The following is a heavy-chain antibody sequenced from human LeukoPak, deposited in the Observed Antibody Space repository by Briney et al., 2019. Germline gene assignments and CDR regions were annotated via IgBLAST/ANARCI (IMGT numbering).Heavy chain of an antibody. CDR2: IYYSGST. V-gene: IGHV4-39*01. Sequence: PSETLSLTCTVSGGSISSSSYYWGWIRQPPGKGLEWIGSIYYSGSTYYNPSLKSRVTISVDTSKNQFSLKLSSVTAADTAVYYCVGGRLYYDILTGYYPSQFDYWGQGTPVTVSS. D-gene: IGHD3-9*01. J-gene: IGHJ4*02. CDR1: GGSISSSSYY. CDR3: VGGRLYYDILTGYYPSQFDY.